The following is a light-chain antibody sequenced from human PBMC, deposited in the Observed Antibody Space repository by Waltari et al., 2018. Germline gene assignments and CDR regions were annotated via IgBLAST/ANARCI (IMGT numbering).Light chain of an antibody. Sequence: QSALTPPPSPPGSPGQSVPIPCTGTSNAVGGLNHVSWYLQTPGKAPKLMLYEVSKRPSGVPARFSGSKSGNTASLTVSGLQAEDEADYYCSSFAGGNIYVVFGGGTTLTVL. CDR1: SNAVGGLNH. J-gene: IGLJ2*01. V-gene: IGLV2-8*01. CDR3: SSFAGGNIYVV. CDR2: EVS.